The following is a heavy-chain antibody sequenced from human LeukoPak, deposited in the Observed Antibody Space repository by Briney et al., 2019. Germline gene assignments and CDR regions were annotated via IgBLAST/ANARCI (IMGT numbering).Heavy chain of an antibody. V-gene: IGHV4-61*02. CDR3: ARGLWSSGWYWVDY. Sequence: SETLSLTCTVSCGSISSGSYYWSWIRQPAGKGLEWIGRIYTSGSTNYNPSLKSRVTISVDTSKNQFSLKLSSVTAADTAVYYCARGLWSSGWYWVDYWGQGTLVTVSS. J-gene: IGHJ4*02. D-gene: IGHD6-19*01. CDR1: CGSISSGSYY. CDR2: IYTSGST.